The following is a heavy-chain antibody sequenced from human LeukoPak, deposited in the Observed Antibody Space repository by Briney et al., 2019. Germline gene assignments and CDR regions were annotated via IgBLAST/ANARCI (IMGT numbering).Heavy chain of an antibody. Sequence: SGILSLTCAVSGGSISSSNWWSWVRQPPGKGLEWIGEIYHSGSTNYNPSLKSRVTISVDKSKNQFSLKLSSVTAADTAVYYCARKDIVVVPAAIGYYYYYYMDVWGKGTTVTVSS. CDR2: IYHSGST. CDR1: GGSISSSNW. J-gene: IGHJ6*03. D-gene: IGHD2-2*02. V-gene: IGHV4-4*02. CDR3: ARKDIVVVPAAIGYYYYYYMDV.